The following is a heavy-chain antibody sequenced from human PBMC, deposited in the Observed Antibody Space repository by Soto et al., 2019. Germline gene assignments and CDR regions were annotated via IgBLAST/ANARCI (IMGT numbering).Heavy chain of an antibody. CDR3: ARGFSYRWVY. CDR1: GGSINTDYW. D-gene: IGHD3-16*02. Sequence: QVQLQESGPGLVKPSGTLSLTCGVSGGSINTDYWWSWVRQAPGKALEWIGEVHHSGTTNYIQSLKTRITMSVDKSGNQVSLDLTSVVAADTAVYFCARGFSYRWVYWGQGILVTVSS. J-gene: IGHJ4*02. V-gene: IGHV4-4*02. CDR2: VHHSGTT.